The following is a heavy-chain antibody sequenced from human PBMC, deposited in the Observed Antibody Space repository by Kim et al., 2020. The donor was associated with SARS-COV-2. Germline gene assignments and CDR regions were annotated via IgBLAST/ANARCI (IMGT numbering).Heavy chain of an antibody. CDR2: TYSDGTT. CDR3: ARSHGGY. V-gene: IGHV4-61*01. D-gene: IGHD3-10*01. CDR1: GGSVSSRRFQ. J-gene: IGHJ4*02. Sequence: SETLSLTCTVSGGSVSSRRFQWSWIRQPPGKGLEWIGYTYSDGTTNYNPSRKRRVTISAATSKHQFSLILSSVTAADTAVYYCARSHGGYWGQGTLVTVSS.